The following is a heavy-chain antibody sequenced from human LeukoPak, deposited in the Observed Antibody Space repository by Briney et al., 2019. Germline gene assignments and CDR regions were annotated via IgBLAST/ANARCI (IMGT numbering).Heavy chain of an antibody. V-gene: IGHV4-34*01. Sequence: PSETLSLTCAVYGGSFSGYYWSWIRQPPGKGLEWIGEINHSGSTNYNPSLKSRVTISVDTFKNQFSLKLSSVTAADTAVYYCARKFRRRKLNWFDPWGQGTLVTVSS. J-gene: IGHJ5*02. CDR1: GGSFSGYY. CDR3: ARKFRRRKLNWFDP. CDR2: INHSGST.